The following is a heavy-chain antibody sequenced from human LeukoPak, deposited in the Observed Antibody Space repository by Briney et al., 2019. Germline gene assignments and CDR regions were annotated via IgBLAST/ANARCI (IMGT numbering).Heavy chain of an antibody. D-gene: IGHD6-6*01. CDR2: FYTSGST. V-gene: IGHV4-61*02. CDR1: GGSISSGSYS. Sequence: PSETLSLTCTVSGGSISSGSYSWSWIRQPAGKGLEWIGRFYTSGSTNYNPSLKSRVTISVDMSKNQLSLKLSSVTAADTAVYYCAREVIAAHNWFDPWGKGTLVTVSS. CDR3: AREVIAAHNWFDP. J-gene: IGHJ5*02.